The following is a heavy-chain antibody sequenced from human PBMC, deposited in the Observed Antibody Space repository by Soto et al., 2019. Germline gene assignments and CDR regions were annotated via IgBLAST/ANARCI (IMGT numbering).Heavy chain of an antibody. V-gene: IGHV4-39*02. CDR2: IYYSGST. D-gene: IGHD5-12*01. Sequence: QLQLQESGPGLVKPSETLSLTCTVSGGSISSSSYYWGWIRQPPGKGLEWIGSIYYSGSTYYNPSLKSRVTISVDTAKNHFSLTLSSVTAADTAVYYCAQSTYDSHWYFDLWGRGTLVTVSS. CDR1: GGSISSSSYY. J-gene: IGHJ2*01. CDR3: AQSTYDSHWYFDL.